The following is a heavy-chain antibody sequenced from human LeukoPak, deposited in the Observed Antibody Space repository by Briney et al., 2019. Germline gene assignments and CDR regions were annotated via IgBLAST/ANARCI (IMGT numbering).Heavy chain of an antibody. D-gene: IGHD5-12*01. CDR2: IYSGGST. J-gene: IGHJ4*02. Sequence: GGSLRLSCAASGFTVSSNYMSWVRQAPGKGLEWVSVIYSGGSTYYAHSVKGRFTISRDNSKNTLYLQMSSLRAEDTALYYCARGGGWLQGFDYWGQGTLVTVPS. CDR3: ARGGGWLQGFDY. CDR1: GFTVSSNY. V-gene: IGHV3-66*01.